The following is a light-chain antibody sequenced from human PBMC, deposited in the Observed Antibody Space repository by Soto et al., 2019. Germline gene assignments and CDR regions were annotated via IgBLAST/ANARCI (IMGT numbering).Light chain of an antibody. J-gene: IGLJ2*01. CDR3: SSYAGSNFVV. Sequence: QSALTQPASASGSPGQSVTISCTGNSSDVGGYNYVSWYQQHPGEAPKFMIYEVSKRPSGVPDRFSGSKSGNTASLTVSGLQAEDEADYYCSSYAGSNFVVFGGGTKLTVL. CDR1: SSDVGGYNY. V-gene: IGLV2-8*01. CDR2: EVS.